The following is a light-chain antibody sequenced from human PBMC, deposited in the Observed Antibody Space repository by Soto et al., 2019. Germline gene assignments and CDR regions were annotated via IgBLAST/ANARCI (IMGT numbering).Light chain of an antibody. J-gene: IGKJ4*01. CDR1: QSLRHSNGNNY. Sequence: IVMTQSPVSLPVTPGEPASISCRSSQSLRHSNGNNYLAWYQQKPGQPPKLLIYWASTRESGVPDRFSGSGSGTDFTLTISSLQAEDVAVYYCQQYYSTPPTFGGGTKVDIK. V-gene: IGKV4-1*01. CDR3: QQYYSTPPT. CDR2: WAS.